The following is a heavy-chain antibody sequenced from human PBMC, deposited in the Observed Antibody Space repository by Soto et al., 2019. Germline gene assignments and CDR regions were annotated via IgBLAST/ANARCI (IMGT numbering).Heavy chain of an antibody. J-gene: IGHJ5*02. Sequence: SGPTLVNPTQTLTLTCTFSGFSLSTSGVGMGWIRQPPGKALEWLALIYWDDDKRYSPSLKSRLTITKDTSKNQVVLTMTNMDPVDTATYYCAHRPNDYTNRNWFDPWGQGSLVTVSS. CDR3: AHRPNDYTNRNWFDP. CDR1: GFSLSTSGVG. CDR2: IYWDDDK. V-gene: IGHV2-5*02. D-gene: IGHD4-4*01.